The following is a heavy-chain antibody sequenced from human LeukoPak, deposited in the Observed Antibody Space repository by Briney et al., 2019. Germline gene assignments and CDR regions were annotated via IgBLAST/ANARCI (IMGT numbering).Heavy chain of an antibody. Sequence: ASVTVSCKAAGGPFSSYAISWVRQAPGQGLEWMGIIIPIFGTPNYAQKFQGRLTITADESTNTAYMELSSLRSEDTAVYYCARDRADSDAHGYDYWGQGSLVAVSS. V-gene: IGHV1-69*13. CDR3: ARDRADSDAHGYDY. CDR2: IIPIFGTP. D-gene: IGHD5-18*01. CDR1: GGPFSSYA. J-gene: IGHJ4*02.